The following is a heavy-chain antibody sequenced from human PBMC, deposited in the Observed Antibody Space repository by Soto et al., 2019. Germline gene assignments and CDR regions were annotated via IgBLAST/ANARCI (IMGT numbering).Heavy chain of an antibody. CDR3: AKDLEMATTLDY. Sequence: GGALRLSCSAPGVTLSSYGMHWVRQAPGKGLEWVAVISYDGSNKYYADSVKGRFTISRDNSKNTLYLQMNSPRAEDTAVYYCAKDLEMATTLDYWGQGTLVTVSS. CDR2: ISYDGSNK. CDR1: GVTLSSYG. J-gene: IGHJ4*02. V-gene: IGHV3-30*18. D-gene: IGHD3-3*01.